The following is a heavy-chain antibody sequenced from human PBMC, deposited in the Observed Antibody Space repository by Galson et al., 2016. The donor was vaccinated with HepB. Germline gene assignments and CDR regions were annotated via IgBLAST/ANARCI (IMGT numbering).Heavy chain of an antibody. CDR1: GFTFSDAW. J-gene: IGHJ4*02. D-gene: IGHD2/OR15-2a*01. V-gene: IGHV3-15*01. CDR2: ILSKAHGGTT. CDR3: TISYFSDY. Sequence: SLRLSCAASGFTFSDAWMMWVRQAPGKGLEWVGSILSKAHGGTTHYAAPVKGRFTISRDDSENTLYLQMNSLKIYYTAIYYCTISYFSDYWGQGTLVTVSS.